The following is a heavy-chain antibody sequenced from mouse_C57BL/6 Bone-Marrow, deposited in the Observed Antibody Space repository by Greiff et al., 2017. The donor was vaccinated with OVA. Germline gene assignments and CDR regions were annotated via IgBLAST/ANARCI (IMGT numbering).Heavy chain of an antibody. CDR2: IYPRSGNT. CDR3: AREGDSSGYPDY. Sequence: QVQLQQSGAELARPGASVKLSCKASGYTFTSYGISWVKQRTGQGLEWIGEIYPRSGNTYYNEKFKGKATLTADKSSSTAYMELRSLTSEDSAVYFGAREGDSSGYPDYWGQGTTLTVSS. J-gene: IGHJ2*01. V-gene: IGHV1-81*01. CDR1: GYTFTSYG. D-gene: IGHD3-2*02.